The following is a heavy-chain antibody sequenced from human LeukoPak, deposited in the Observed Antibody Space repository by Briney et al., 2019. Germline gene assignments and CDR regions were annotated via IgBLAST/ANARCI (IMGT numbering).Heavy chain of an antibody. CDR3: ARADVTDDFWSGSKTGDLDY. Sequence: SETLSLTCAVYGGSFSGYYWSWIRQPPGKGLEWIGEINHSGSTNYNPSLKSRVTISVDTSKNQFSLKLSCVTAADTAVYYCARADVTDDFWSGSKTGDLDYWGQGTLVTVSS. D-gene: IGHD3-3*01. CDR2: INHSGST. V-gene: IGHV4-34*01. J-gene: IGHJ4*02. CDR1: GGSFSGYY.